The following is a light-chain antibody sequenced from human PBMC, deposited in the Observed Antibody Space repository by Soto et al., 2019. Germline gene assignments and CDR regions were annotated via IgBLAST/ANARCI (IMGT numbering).Light chain of an antibody. CDR2: AAS. Sequence: DIQMTQSPSSLSASVGDRVTITCRASQSISSYLNWYQQKPGKAPKLLISAASSLRSGVPPRCSGSGSGTAFTLTIGSLQPEDSATEHCQQSYSTLYTFGQGTKLEIK. CDR3: QQSYSTLYT. V-gene: IGKV1-39*01. CDR1: QSISSY. J-gene: IGKJ2*01.